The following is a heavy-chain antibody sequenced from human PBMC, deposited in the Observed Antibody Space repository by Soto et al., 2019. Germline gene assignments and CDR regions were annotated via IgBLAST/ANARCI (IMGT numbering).Heavy chain of an antibody. D-gene: IGHD3-10*01. CDR2: ISYDGSNK. J-gene: IGHJ4*02. V-gene: IGHV3-30-3*01. CDR1: GFTFSSYA. CDR3: ASATSITMVRGVIM. Sequence: GGSLRLSCAASGFTFSSYAMHWVRQALGKGLEWVAVISYDGSNKYYADSVKGRFTISRDNSKNTLYLQMNSLRAEDTAVYYCASATSITMVRGVIMWGQGTLVTVSS.